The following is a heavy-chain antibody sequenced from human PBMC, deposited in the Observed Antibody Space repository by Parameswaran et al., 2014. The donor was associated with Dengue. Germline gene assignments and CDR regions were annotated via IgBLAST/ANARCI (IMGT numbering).Heavy chain of an antibody. D-gene: IGHD3-10*01. V-gene: IGHV1-18*01. Sequence: PGASVKVSCKASGYTFTSYGISWVRQAPGQGLEWMGWISAYNGNTNYAQKLQGRVTMTTDTSTSTAYMELRSLRSDDTAVYYCARTAYYYGSLDYGMDVWGQGTTVTVSS. CDR2: ISAYNGNT. CDR3: ARTAYYYGSLDYGMDV. CDR1: GYTFTSYG. J-gene: IGHJ6*02.